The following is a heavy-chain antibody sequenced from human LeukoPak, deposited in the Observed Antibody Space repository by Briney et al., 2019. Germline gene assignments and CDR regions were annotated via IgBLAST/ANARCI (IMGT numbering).Heavy chain of an antibody. CDR1: GFTFSSYG. D-gene: IGHD6-13*01. CDR3: ARDLAAGTTIGY. CDR2: IWYDGSNK. J-gene: IGHJ4*02. V-gene: IGHV3-33*08. Sequence: GGSLRLSCGASGFTFSSYGMPWVRQAPGKGLEWVAVIWYDGSNKYYADSVKGRFTISRDNSKNTLYLQMNSLRAEDTAVYYCARDLAAGTTIGYWGQGTLVTVSS.